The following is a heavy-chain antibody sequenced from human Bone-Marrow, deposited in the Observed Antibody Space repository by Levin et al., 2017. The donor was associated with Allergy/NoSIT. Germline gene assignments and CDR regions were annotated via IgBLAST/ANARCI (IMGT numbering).Heavy chain of an antibody. CDR1: GGSISGSSYY. V-gene: IGHV4-39*01. CDR3: ARYGGRSFSAWFDP. D-gene: IGHD2-15*01. Sequence: SETLSLTCSVSGGSISGSSYYWGWIRQPPGKGLEWIAKIHYNGRTSYNPSLKSRVTVFVDTSKNQFSLRLSSVTAADTALYYCARYGGRSFSAWFDPWGQGTLVTVSS. CDR2: IHYNGRT. J-gene: IGHJ5*02.